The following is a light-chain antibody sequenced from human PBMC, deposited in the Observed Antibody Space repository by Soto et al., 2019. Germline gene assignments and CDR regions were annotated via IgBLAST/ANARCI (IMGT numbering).Light chain of an antibody. Sequence: EIVLTQSPATLSLSPGERATLSFSASQSVSSYLAWYQQTPGQAPGLLIYDASNRSTVIPARFSGSGSVTDFNLTISSLEPEAFAVYYCQQRSNWPLTFGGGTRVEIK. CDR1: QSVSSY. V-gene: IGKV3-11*01. J-gene: IGKJ4*01. CDR2: DAS. CDR3: QQRSNWPLT.